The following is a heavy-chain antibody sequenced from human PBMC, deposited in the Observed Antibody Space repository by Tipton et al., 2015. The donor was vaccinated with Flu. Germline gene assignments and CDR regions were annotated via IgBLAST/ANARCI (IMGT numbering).Heavy chain of an antibody. V-gene: IGHV3-53*01. CDR3: ARGTAYASGPDY. J-gene: IGHJ4*02. Sequence: QLVQSGGGLIQPGGSLRLSCAASGFTVSSNYMSWVRQAPGKGLEWVSVIYTGGNTFYADSVKGRFTISRDSPKNTLYLQMNSLRAEDTAVYYCARGTAYASGPDYWGQGTLVNVSS. CDR2: IYTGGNT. CDR1: GFTVSSNY. D-gene: IGHD4-17*01.